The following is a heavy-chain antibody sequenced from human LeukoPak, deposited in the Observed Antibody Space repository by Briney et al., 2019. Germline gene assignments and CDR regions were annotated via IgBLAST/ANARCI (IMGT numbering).Heavy chain of an antibody. CDR3: AICHRTPVYFDY. Sequence: ASVKVSFKASGYTFTSYVISGVRPAPGRGLEGMGWISAYNGNTNYAQKLQGRVTMTTDTSTSTAYMELRSLRSDDTAVYYCAICHRTPVYFDYWGQGTLVTVSS. CDR2: ISAYNGNT. J-gene: IGHJ4*02. CDR1: GYTFTSYV. V-gene: IGHV1-18*01. D-gene: IGHD2-2*01.